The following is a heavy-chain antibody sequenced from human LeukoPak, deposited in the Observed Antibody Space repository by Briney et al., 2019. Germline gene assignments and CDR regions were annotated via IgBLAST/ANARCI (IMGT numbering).Heavy chain of an antibody. CDR3: ARTPFWSGFWYFDL. D-gene: IGHD3-3*01. J-gene: IGHJ2*01. CDR1: GLTVSSNY. V-gene: IGHV3-66*01. CDR2: IYSGGNT. Sequence: GGSLRLSCAASGLTVSSNYMTWVRQAPGKGLEWVSVIYSGGNTYYADSVKGRFTISRDNSKNTLYFQMNSLRAEDTAVYYCARTPFWSGFWYFDLWGRGTLVTVSS.